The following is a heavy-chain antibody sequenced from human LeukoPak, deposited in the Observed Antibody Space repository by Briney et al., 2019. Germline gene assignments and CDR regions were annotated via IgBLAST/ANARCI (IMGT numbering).Heavy chain of an antibody. V-gene: IGHV3-23*01. CDR2: ISGSGGST. D-gene: IGHD6-13*01. CDR3: AKDRRYSSSLGGFDY. Sequence: PGGSLRLSCAASGITFSSYAMSWVRQAPGKGPEWVSAISGSGGSTYYADSVKGRFTISRDNSKNTLYLQMNSLRAEDTAVYYCAKDRRYSSSLGGFDYWGQGTLVTVSS. CDR1: GITFSSYA. J-gene: IGHJ4*02.